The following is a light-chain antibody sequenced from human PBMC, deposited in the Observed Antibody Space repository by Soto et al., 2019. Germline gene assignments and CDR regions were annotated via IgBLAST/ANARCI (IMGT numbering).Light chain of an antibody. J-gene: IGKJ4*01. CDR1: QGVSNR. CDR3: LQAKSFPLT. Sequence: DIRMTQSPSSVSASVGDRVTITCRASQGVSNRLAWYQQKPGDAPKLLIYDASTLQSGVPSRFSGSGSDIDFTLTITSLQPEDFATYYCLQAKSFPLTFGGGTKV. CDR2: DAS. V-gene: IGKV1-12*01.